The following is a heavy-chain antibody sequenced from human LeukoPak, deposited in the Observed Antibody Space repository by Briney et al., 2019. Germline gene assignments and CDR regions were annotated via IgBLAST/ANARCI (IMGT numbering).Heavy chain of an antibody. D-gene: IGHD5-18*01. CDR2: ISGYNGHT. CDR1: GYAFSDHG. Sequence: ASVKVSCTASGYAFSDHGVNWVRQAPGQGLEWMGWISGYNGHTSYAQKFQGRVMVTTDRSTNTAYLELRSLRSDHTAVYSCARVPNPRNTYGYNDKWGQGTLVTVSS. CDR3: ARVPNPRNTYGYNDK. J-gene: IGHJ4*02. V-gene: IGHV1-18*04.